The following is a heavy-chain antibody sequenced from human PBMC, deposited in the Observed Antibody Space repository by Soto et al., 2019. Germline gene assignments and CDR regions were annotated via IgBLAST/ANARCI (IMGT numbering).Heavy chain of an antibody. D-gene: IGHD6-19*01. Sequence: QVQLVESGGGVVQPGRSLRLSCAASGFPFSTTGMHWVRQAPGKGLEWVAMISHDGGAKYYADSVKGRFTISRDDSKNTLHLQMNSLRPEDTAVYYCAKDLYSSGWYNYFDPWGQGTLVTVSS. J-gene: IGHJ5*02. V-gene: IGHV3-30*18. CDR2: ISHDGGAK. CDR1: GFPFSTTG. CDR3: AKDLYSSGWYNYFDP.